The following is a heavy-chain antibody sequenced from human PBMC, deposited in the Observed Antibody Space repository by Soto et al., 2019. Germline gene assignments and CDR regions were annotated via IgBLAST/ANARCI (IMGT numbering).Heavy chain of an antibody. Sequence: PSQTLSLTCPISGDSASSTSAAWSWIRQSPSRGLEWLGRTYYRSKWYSDYAVSVKSRITINPDTSKNQFSLQLNSVTPEDTAVYYCARGSYYSGWVWGQGTLVTVSS. CDR1: GDSASSTSAA. J-gene: IGHJ4*02. V-gene: IGHV6-1*01. CDR2: TYYRSKWYS. CDR3: ARGSYYSGWV. D-gene: IGHD6-19*01.